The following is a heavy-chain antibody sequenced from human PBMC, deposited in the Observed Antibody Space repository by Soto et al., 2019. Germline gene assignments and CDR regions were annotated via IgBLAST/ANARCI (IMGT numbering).Heavy chain of an antibody. Sequence: EVQLVESGGGLVQPGGSLRLSCAASGFTVSSNYMSWVRQAPGKGLEWVSVIYSGGSTYYADSVKGRFTISRHNSKNTLYLQMNSLRAEDTAVYYCARASYDILPGYYDDYWGQGTLVTVSS. J-gene: IGHJ4*02. CDR3: ARASYDILPGYYDDY. CDR2: IYSGGST. CDR1: GFTVSSNY. D-gene: IGHD3-9*01. V-gene: IGHV3-53*04.